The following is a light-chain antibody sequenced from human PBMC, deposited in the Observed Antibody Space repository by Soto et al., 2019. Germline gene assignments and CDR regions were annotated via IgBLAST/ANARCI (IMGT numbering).Light chain of an antibody. CDR1: QSVSSSY. V-gene: IGKV3-20*01. CDR2: GAS. CDR3: QQYGSSPFT. J-gene: IGKJ4*01. Sequence: EIVLTKSPGTLSLSQGARAPLSCRASQSVSSSYLAWYQQKPGQAPRLLIYGASSRATGIPDRFSGSGSGTDFTLTISRLEPEDFAVYYCQQYGSSPFTFGGGTKV.